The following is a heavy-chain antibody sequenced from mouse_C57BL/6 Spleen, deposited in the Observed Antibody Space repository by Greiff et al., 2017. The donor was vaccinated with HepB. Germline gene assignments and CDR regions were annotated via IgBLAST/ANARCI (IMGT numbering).Heavy chain of an antibody. J-gene: IGHJ4*01. CDR1: GYTFTNYW. D-gene: IGHD3-2*02. Sequence: VKLMESGAELVRPGTSVKMSCKASGYTFTNYWIGWAKQRPGHGLEWIGDIYPGGGYTNYNEKFKGKATLTADKSSSTAYMQFSSLTSEDSAIYYCASGDSSGYGAMDYWGQGTSVTVSS. CDR2: IYPGGGYT. CDR3: ASGDSSGYGAMDY. V-gene: IGHV1-63*01.